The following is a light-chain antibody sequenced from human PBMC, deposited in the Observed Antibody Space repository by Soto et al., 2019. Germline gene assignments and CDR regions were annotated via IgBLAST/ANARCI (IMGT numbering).Light chain of an antibody. CDR3: SSYTSSRTLV. CDR1: STDVGAYNY. CDR2: EVN. J-gene: IGLJ2*01. V-gene: IGLV2-14*01. Sequence: QSALTQPASVSESPGQSITISCTGTSTDVGAYNYVSWSQKYPAKAPKLMIYEVNYRPSGVSNRFSGSKSGNTASLTISGLQAEDEADYYCSSYTSSRTLVFGGGTKLTVL.